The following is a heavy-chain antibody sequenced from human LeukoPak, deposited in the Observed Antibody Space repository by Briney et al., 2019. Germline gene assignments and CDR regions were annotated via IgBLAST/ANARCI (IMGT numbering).Heavy chain of an antibody. CDR2: IKEDGSEK. J-gene: IGHJ4*02. CDR1: GFTFNRDW. V-gene: IGHV3-7*01. D-gene: IGHD6-19*01. Sequence: GGSLRLSCAASGFTFNRDWTAWVRQAPGKGLEWVANIKEDGSEKNYVDSVKGRFTISRDNTENSVYLQMNDLRAEDTGVYYCATKEPSTSGWSYWGQGTLVTVSS. CDR3: ATKEPSTSGWSY.